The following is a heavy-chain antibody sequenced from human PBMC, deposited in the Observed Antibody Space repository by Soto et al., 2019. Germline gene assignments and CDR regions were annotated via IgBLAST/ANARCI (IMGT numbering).Heavy chain of an antibody. J-gene: IGHJ4*02. CDR2: IWYDGSNK. Sequence: QVQLVESGGGVVQPGRSLRLSCAASGFTFSSYGMHWVRQAPGKRLEWVAVIWYDGSNKYYADSVKGRFTISRDNSKNTLYLQMNSLRAEDTAVYYCATGSGYDYSSFLSYWGQGTLVTVSS. V-gene: IGHV3-33*01. CDR1: GFTFSSYG. CDR3: ATGSGYDYSSFLSY. D-gene: IGHD5-12*01.